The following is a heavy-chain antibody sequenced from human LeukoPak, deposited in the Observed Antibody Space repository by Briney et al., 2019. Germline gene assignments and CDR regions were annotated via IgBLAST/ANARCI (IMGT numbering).Heavy chain of an antibody. CDR1: GGSISSGGYY. D-gene: IGHD3-22*01. CDR2: IYYSGST. V-gene: IGHV4-31*03. Sequence: SETLSLTCTVSGGSISSGGYYWSWIRQHPGKGLQRIGYIYYSGSTYYNPSLKSRVTISVDTSKNQFSLKLSSMTAADTAVYYCARGVVGYYDSSGYYSYFDYWGQGTLVTVSS. CDR3: ARGVVGYYDSSGYYSYFDY. J-gene: IGHJ4*02.